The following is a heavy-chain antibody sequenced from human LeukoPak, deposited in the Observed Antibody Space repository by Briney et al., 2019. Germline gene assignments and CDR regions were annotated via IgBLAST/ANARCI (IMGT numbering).Heavy chain of an antibody. CDR1: RFTFSTYG. CDR2: IRYDGSNK. J-gene: IGHJ4*02. V-gene: IGHV3-30*02. CDR3: AKVDGYNVGY. D-gene: IGHD5-24*01. Sequence: GGLLRLSCAASRFTFSTYGMHWVRQAPGKGLEWVAFIRYDGSNKYYADSVKGRFTISRDNSKNTLYLQMNSLRAEDTAVYYCAKVDGYNVGYWGQGTLVSVSS.